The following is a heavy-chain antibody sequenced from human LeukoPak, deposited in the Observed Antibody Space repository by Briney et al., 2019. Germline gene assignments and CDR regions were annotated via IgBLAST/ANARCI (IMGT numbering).Heavy chain of an antibody. CDR2: IVVGSGNT. D-gene: IGHD6-13*01. J-gene: IGHJ4*02. V-gene: IGHV1-58*01. CDR3: ARSLAAENGGNY. Sequence: VASVKVSCKASGFTFTSSAVQWVRQARGQRLEWIGWIVVGSGNTNYAQKLQGRVTMTTDTSTSTAYMELRSLRSDDTAVYYCARSLAAENGGNYWGQGTLVTVSS. CDR1: GFTFTSSA.